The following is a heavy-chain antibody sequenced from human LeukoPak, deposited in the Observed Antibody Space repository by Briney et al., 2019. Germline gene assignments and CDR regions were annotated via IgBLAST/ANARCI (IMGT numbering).Heavy chain of an antibody. CDR1: GGSISSSKYY. CDR2: IHYSGST. V-gene: IGHV4-39*01. Sequence: SETLSLTCTVSGGSISSSKYYWGWIRQPPGKGLEWIGSIHYSGSTYYNPSLKSRVTISVDTSKNQFSLTLTSVTAADTSVYYCAAGYSYGLKHHYYYYGMDVWGQGTTVTVS. D-gene: IGHD5-18*01. J-gene: IGHJ6*02. CDR3: AAGYSYGLKHHYYYYGMDV.